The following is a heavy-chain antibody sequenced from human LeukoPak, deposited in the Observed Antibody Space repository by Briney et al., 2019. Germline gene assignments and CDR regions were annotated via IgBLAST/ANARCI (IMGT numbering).Heavy chain of an antibody. J-gene: IGHJ4*02. D-gene: IGHD2-2*01. V-gene: IGHV3-23*01. Sequence: GGSLRLSCAASGFTFSSYGMSWVRQAPGKGREWVSAISGSGGSTYYADSVKGRFTISRDNSKNTLYLQMNSLRAEDTAVYYCAKVAWDIVVVPAAYGLDYWGQGTLVTVSS. CDR3: AKVAWDIVVVPAAYGLDY. CDR2: ISGSGGST. CDR1: GFTFSSYG.